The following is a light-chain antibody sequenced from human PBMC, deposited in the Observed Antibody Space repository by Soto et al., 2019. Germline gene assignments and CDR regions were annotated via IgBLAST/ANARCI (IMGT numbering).Light chain of an antibody. CDR1: QSISSF. V-gene: IGKV3-11*01. CDR2: GAS. J-gene: IGKJ1*01. Sequence: EMVLTQSRATLSLAPGERAALSCRASQSISSFLAWYQQKPGQAPRLLIYGASNRATGIPARFSGSGSGTEFTLTISRLEPEDFAIYYCQQRSSWPRTFGRGTKVDIK. CDR3: QQRSSWPRT.